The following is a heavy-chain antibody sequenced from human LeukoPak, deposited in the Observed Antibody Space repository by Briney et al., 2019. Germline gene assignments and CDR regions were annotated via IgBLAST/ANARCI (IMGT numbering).Heavy chain of an antibody. CDR2: INHSGST. D-gene: IGHD3-3*01. CDR1: GGSISSNNHY. CDR3: VNWSGYSGDAFDI. J-gene: IGHJ3*02. V-gene: IGHV4-39*07. Sequence: PSETLSLTCTVSGGSISSNNHYWGWIRQPPGKGLEWIGEINHSGSTNYNPSLKSRVTISVDKSKNQFSLKLSSVTAADTAVYYCVNWSGYSGDAFDIWGQGTMVTVSS.